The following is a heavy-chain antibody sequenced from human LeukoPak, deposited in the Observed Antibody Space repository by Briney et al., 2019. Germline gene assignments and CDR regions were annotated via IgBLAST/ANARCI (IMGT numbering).Heavy chain of an antibody. D-gene: IGHD3-10*01. CDR3: ARQSVRYYGSGSYYTYYYYYMDV. Sequence: SETLSLTCAVYGGSFSGYYWSWIRQPPGKGLEWIGEINHSGSTNYNPSLKSRVTISVDTSKNQFSLKLSSVTAADTAVYYCARQSVRYYGSGSYYTYYYYYMDVWGKGTTVTISS. CDR2: INHSGST. CDR1: GGSFSGYY. V-gene: IGHV4-34*01. J-gene: IGHJ6*03.